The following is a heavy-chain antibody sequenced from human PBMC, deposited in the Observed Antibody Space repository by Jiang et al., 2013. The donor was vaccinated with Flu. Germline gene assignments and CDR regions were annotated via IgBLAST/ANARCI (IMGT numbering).Heavy chain of an antibody. J-gene: IGHJ4*02. D-gene: IGHD5-18*01. V-gene: IGHV3-15*01. Sequence: GGLVKPGGSLRLSCAASGFTFSNAWMSWVRQAPGKGLEWVGRIQSKTDGGTTDYAAPVKGRFTISRDDSKNTLYLQMNSLRTEDTALYYCTPHYGGQLWFDDYFDYWGQGTLVTVSS. CDR1: GFTFSNAW. CDR2: IQSKTDGGTT. CDR3: TPHYGGQLWFDDYFDY.